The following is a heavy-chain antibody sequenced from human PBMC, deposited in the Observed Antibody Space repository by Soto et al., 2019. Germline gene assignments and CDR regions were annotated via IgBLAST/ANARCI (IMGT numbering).Heavy chain of an antibody. CDR1: GGSMRNVY. CDR2: IFHSGNA. Sequence: SETLSLTCSVSGGSMRNVYWSWLRQSPGKGLEWIGFIFHSGNAKYNPSLQSRASMSIDTSKNQFSLSLESVTAADTAVYFCARAHAPTLPFDFWGQGTLVTVSS. CDR3: ARAHAPTLPFDF. J-gene: IGHJ4*02. D-gene: IGHD2-15*01. V-gene: IGHV4-59*01.